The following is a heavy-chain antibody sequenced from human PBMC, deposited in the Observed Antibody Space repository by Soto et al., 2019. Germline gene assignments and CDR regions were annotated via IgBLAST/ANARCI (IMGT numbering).Heavy chain of an antibody. V-gene: IGHV4-4*02. CDR3: ARGGSYDSSGYDY. D-gene: IGHD3-22*01. J-gene: IGHJ4*02. CDR1: GGSISSSNW. CDR2: IYHSGST. Sequence: SETLSLTCAVSGGSISSSNWWSWVRQPPGKGLEWIGEIYHSGSTNYNPSLKSRVTISVDKSKNQFSLKLSSVTAADTAVYYCARGGSYDSSGYDYWGQGTLVTVSS.